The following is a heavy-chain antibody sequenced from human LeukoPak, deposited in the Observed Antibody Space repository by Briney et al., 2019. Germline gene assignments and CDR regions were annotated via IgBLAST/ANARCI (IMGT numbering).Heavy chain of an antibody. J-gene: IGHJ5*02. D-gene: IGHD3-22*01. V-gene: IGHV1-69*13. CDR1: GGTFSSYA. CDR3: ARYDYDSSGELNWFDP. Sequence: AVKVSCNASGGTFSSYAISWVRQAPGQGLEWMGGIIPICGTANYAQKFQGRVTITADEATSTAYMELSSLRSEDTAVYYCARYDYDSSGELNWFDPWGQGTLVTVSS. CDR2: IIPICGTA.